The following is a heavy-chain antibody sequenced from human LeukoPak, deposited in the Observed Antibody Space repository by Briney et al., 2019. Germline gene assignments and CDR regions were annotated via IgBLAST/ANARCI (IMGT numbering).Heavy chain of an antibody. D-gene: IGHD2-8*02. V-gene: IGHV3-53*01. CDR1: GLIVSSNH. CDR2: IFPSGGEI. J-gene: IGHJ4*02. Sequence: GGSLRLSCAASGLIVSSNHMNWVRQAPGKGLEWVSSIFPSGGEIHYADSVRGRFTISRDNSKSTLSLQMNSLRAEDTAIYYCATYRQVLLPFESWGQGTLVTVSS. CDR3: ATYRQVLLPFES.